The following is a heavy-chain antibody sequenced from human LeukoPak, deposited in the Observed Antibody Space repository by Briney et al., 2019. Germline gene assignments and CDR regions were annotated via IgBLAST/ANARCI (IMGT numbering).Heavy chain of an antibody. CDR1: GFIFSVYE. Sequence: GGSLRLSCAASGFIFSVYEMNWVRQAPGKGLEWVSSLSSSSSYIDYADSVKGRFTISRDNAKNSLYLQMNSLRAEDTAVYYCARAGRAYSSSWYWFDPWGQGTLVTVSS. CDR2: LSSSSSYI. D-gene: IGHD6-13*01. J-gene: IGHJ5*02. V-gene: IGHV3-21*01. CDR3: ARAGRAYSSSWYWFDP.